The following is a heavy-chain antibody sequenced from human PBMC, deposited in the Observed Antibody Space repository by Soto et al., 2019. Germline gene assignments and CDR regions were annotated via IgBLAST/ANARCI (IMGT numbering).Heavy chain of an antibody. CDR1: GGSISSYH. J-gene: IGHJ4*02. CDR3: ARGVKYDYVWGSYRYFDY. CDR2: IYYSGST. Sequence: SETLSLTCTVSGGSISSYHWSWIRQAPGKGLEWIGYIYYSGSTNYNPSLKSRVTISVDTSKNQFSLKLSSVTDADTAVYYCARGVKYDYVWGSYRYFDYWGQGTLVTVSS. V-gene: IGHV4-59*01. D-gene: IGHD3-16*02.